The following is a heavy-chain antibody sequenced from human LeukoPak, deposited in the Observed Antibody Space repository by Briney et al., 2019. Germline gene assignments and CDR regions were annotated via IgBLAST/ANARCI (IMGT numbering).Heavy chain of an antibody. CDR1: GGPITGYY. V-gene: IGHV4-34*01. Sequence: SETLSLTCAVYGGPITGYYWSWIRQTPGRGLEWVGEIHYTGATSYNPSLKSRATISTDTSKNQFSLKLSSVTAADTAVYYCARMEVLYSFDYWGQGTLVTVSS. CDR2: IHYTGAT. D-gene: IGHD2-15*01. J-gene: IGHJ4*02. CDR3: ARMEVLYSFDY.